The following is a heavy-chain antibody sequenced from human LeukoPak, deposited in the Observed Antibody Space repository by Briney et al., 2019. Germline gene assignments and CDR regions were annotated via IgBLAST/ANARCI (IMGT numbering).Heavy chain of an antibody. J-gene: IGHJ4*02. CDR1: GFTFSTYN. Sequence: GGSLRLSCAASGFTFSTYNMNWVRQAPGKGLEWVSYISSSSTTIYYADSVKGRFTISRDNTRNSVYLQMNSLRADDTATYYCARDDFVGSYCDWGQGTLVTVSS. V-gene: IGHV3-48*04. CDR2: ISSSSTTI. D-gene: IGHD1-26*01. CDR3: ARDDFVGSYCD.